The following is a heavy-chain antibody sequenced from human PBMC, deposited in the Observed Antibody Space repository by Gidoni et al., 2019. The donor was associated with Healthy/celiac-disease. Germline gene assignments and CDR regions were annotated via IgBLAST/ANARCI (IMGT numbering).Heavy chain of an antibody. CDR1: GGTFSSYA. CDR3: ASPGGALYGGNLWYFDL. J-gene: IGHJ2*01. CDR2: IIPILGIA. D-gene: IGHD4-17*01. Sequence: QVQLVQSGAEVKKPGSSVKVSCKASGGTFSSYAISWVRQAPGQGLEWMGRIIPILGIANYAQKFQGRVTITADKSTSTAYMELSSLRSEDTAVYCCASPGGALYGGNLWYFDLWGRGTLVTVSS. V-gene: IGHV1-69*04.